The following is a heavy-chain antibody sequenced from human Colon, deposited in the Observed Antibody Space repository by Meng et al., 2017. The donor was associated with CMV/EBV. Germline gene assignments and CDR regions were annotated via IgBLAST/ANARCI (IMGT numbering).Heavy chain of an antibody. CDR2: IYYSGST. J-gene: IGHJ4*02. CDR1: GGSISSGGSY. D-gene: IGHD2-15*01. V-gene: IGHV4-31*02. CDR3: ARDRSGDGGKGGFDY. Sequence: GGSISSGGSYWSWIRQHPGKGLEWIGYIYYSGSTYYNPSLKSRVTISVDTSKNQFSLKLSSVTAADTAVYYCARDRSGDGGKGGFDYWGQGTLVTVSS.